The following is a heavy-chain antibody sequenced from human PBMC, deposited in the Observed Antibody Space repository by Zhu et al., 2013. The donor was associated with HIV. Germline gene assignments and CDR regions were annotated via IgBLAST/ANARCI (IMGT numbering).Heavy chain of an antibody. J-gene: IGHJ4*02. D-gene: IGHD1-26*01. Sequence: QVHLVQSGPEVKRPGASVKLSCTSSGYAFTGFYIHWIRQAPGQGLEWMGWINPINGGTHLAQDFRGRMTLTTDAAVSSTYMELNSLSSNDTAFYYCARDAQEGDLDFWGRGTLVTV. CDR2: INPINGGT. CDR3: ARDAQEGDLDF. V-gene: IGHV1-2*02. CDR1: GYAFTGFY.